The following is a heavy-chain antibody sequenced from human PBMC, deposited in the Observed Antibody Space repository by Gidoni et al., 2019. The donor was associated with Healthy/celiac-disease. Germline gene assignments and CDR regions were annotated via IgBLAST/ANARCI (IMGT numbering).Heavy chain of an antibody. V-gene: IGHV3-30-3*01. D-gene: IGHD6-19*01. CDR1: GFTFSSYA. Sequence: QVQLVESGGGVVQPGRSLRLSCAASGFTFSSYAMHWVRQAPGKGLEWVAVISYDGGNKYYADSVKGRFTISRDNSKNTLYLQMNSLRAEDTAVYYCARINSSGWYSDYWGQGTLVTVSS. CDR2: ISYDGGNK. J-gene: IGHJ4*02. CDR3: ARINSSGWYSDY.